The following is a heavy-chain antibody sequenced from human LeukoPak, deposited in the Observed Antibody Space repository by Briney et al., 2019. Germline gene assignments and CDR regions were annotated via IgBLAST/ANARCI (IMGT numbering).Heavy chain of an antibody. D-gene: IGHD6-13*01. J-gene: IGHJ4*02. V-gene: IGHV4-34*01. CDR3: ARKYSSSWYVDY. CDR2: INHSGST. CDR1: GGSFSGYY. Sequence: PSETLSLTCAVYGGSFSGYYWSWIRQPPGKGLEWIGEINHSGSTNYSPSLKSRVTISVDTSRNQFSLKLSSVTAADTAVYYCARKYSSSWYVDYWGQGTLVTVSS.